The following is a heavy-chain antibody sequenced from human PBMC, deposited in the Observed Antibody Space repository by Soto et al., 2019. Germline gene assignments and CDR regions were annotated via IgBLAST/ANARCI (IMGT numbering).Heavy chain of an antibody. CDR1: GYTFTSYG. CDR3: ARDRKGYYDFWSGSYPYFDY. Sequence: ASVKVSCKASGYTFTSYGISWVRQAPGQGLEWMGWISAYNGNTNYAQKLQGRVTMTTDTSTSTAYMELRSLRSDDTAVYYCARDRKGYYDFWSGSYPYFDYWGQGTLVTVSA. D-gene: IGHD3-3*01. V-gene: IGHV1-18*04. J-gene: IGHJ4*02. CDR2: ISAYNGNT.